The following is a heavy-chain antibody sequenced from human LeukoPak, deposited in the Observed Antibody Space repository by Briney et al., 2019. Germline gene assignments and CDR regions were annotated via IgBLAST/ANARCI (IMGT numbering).Heavy chain of an antibody. V-gene: IGHV4-31*11. Sequence: SETLSLTCAVSGGSISSGGYYWSWIRQHPGKGLEWIGYIYYSGSTYYNPSLKSRVTISVDTSKNQFSLKLSSVTAADTAVYYCARDSHGYSSSSHLGYWGQGTLVTVSS. CDR1: GGSISSGGYY. CDR2: IYYSGST. D-gene: IGHD6-6*01. J-gene: IGHJ4*02. CDR3: ARDSHGYSSSSHLGY.